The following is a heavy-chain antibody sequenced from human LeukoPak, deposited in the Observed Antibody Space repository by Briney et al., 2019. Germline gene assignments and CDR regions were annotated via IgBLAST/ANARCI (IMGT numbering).Heavy chain of an antibody. Sequence: SETLSLTYAVYGGSFSGYYWSWIRQPPGKGLEWIGEINHSGSTNYNPSLKSRVTISVDTSKNQFSLKLSSVTAADTAVYYCASQLYSSGWDLDHWGGGPLDSVSS. CDR1: GGSFSGYY. V-gene: IGHV4-34*01. J-gene: IGHJ4*02. CDR2: INHSGST. CDR3: ASQLYSSGWDLDH. D-gene: IGHD6-19*01.